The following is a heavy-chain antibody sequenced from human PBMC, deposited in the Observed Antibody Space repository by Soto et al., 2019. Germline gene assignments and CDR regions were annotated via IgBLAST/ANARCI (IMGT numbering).Heavy chain of an antibody. CDR2: IYHSGST. D-gene: IGHD1-20*01. Sequence: PSETLSLTCAVSGGSISSGGYSWSWIRQPPGKGLEWIGYIYHSGSTYYNPSLKSRVTISVDRSKNQFSLKLSSVTAADTAVYYCARVITPQNRKGPYCFDPWGQGTLVTVSP. V-gene: IGHV4-30-2*01. J-gene: IGHJ5*02. CDR3: ARVITPQNRKGPYCFDP. CDR1: GGSISSGGYS.